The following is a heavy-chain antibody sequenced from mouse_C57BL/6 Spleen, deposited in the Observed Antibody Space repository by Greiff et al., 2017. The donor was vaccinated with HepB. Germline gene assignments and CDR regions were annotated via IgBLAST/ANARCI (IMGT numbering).Heavy chain of an antibody. CDR3: ARGRGDYYSSFDY. CDR1: GYAFSSSW. J-gene: IGHJ2*01. Sequence: VKLLESGPELVKPGASVKISCKASGYAFSSSWMNWVKQRPGKGLEWIGRIYPGDGDTNYNGKFKGKATLTADKSSSTAYMQLSSLTSEDSAVYFCARGRGDYYSSFDYWGQGTTLTVSS. V-gene: IGHV1-82*01. D-gene: IGHD2-5*01. CDR2: IYPGDGDT.